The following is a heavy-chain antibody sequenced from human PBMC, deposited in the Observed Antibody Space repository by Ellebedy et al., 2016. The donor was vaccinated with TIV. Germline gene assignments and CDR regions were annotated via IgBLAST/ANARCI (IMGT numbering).Heavy chain of an antibody. Sequence: PGGSLRLSCAASGFTFSSYSMNWVRQAPGKGLEWVSYISTSSSSTIYYADSVKGRFTISRDNAKNSMYLQMNSLRGEDKAVYYCARARYFDWKFYGMDVWGQGTTVTVSS. CDR1: GFTFSSYS. CDR2: ISTSSSSTI. V-gene: IGHV3-48*01. D-gene: IGHD3-9*01. CDR3: ARARYFDWKFYGMDV. J-gene: IGHJ6*02.